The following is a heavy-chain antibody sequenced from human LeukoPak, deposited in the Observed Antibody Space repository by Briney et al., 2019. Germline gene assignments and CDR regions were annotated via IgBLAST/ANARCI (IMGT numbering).Heavy chain of an antibody. J-gene: IGHJ3*01. CDR3: TRDSAVVAFDV. CDR2: ITGNSDTI. Sequence: GGSLRLSSTASDFPFNPYTMHWVRQAPGKGLEWISYITGNSDTIYYADSVEGRFTISRDNAKNSLFLQMSSLRAEDTALYYCTRDSAVVAFDVWGQGTLVSVSS. CDR1: DFPFNPYT. V-gene: IGHV3-48*04. D-gene: IGHD6-6*01.